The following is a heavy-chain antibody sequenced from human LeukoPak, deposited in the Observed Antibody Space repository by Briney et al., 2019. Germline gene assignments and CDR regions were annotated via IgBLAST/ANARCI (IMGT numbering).Heavy chain of an antibody. CDR3: ARGKGLSWYYFDY. J-gene: IGHJ4*02. CDR1: GFTFSSYA. Sequence: PGGSLRLSCAASGFTFSSYAMHWVRQAPGKGLEWVAVISYDGSNKYYADSVKGRFTISRDNSKNTVYLQMNSLRAEDTAVYYCARGKGLSWYYFDYWGQGTLVTVSS. V-gene: IGHV3-30*14. CDR2: ISYDGSNK. D-gene: IGHD6-13*01.